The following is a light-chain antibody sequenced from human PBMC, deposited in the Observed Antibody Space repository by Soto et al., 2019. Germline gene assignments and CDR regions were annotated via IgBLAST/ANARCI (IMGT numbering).Light chain of an antibody. V-gene: IGKV3-11*01. CDR3: QQRSNWPPYT. Sequence: EIVLTQSPATLSLSPGERATLSCRASQSVSSYLACYQQKPGQAPRLLIYDASNRATGIPARFSGSGSGTDFTLTISSLEPEDFAVYYCQQRSNWPPYTFGQVTKLEIK. CDR1: QSVSSY. J-gene: IGKJ2*01. CDR2: DAS.